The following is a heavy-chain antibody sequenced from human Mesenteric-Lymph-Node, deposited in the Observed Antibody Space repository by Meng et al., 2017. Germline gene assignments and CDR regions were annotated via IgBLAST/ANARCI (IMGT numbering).Heavy chain of an antibody. CDR3: AKDWSDTTFDY. D-gene: IGHD3-9*01. J-gene: IGHJ4*02. CDR2: IYWDDAK. V-gene: IGHV2-5*02. Sequence: QIILKEPGPTLVKPNQTLTLTCSFSGFLLTTSGVGVGWIRQPPGKALEWLAVIYWDDAKAYSPSLKSRLTITKDTSKHQVVLIMTNVDPVDTGTYYCAKDWSDTTFDYWGQGTLVTVSS. CDR1: GFLLTTSGVG.